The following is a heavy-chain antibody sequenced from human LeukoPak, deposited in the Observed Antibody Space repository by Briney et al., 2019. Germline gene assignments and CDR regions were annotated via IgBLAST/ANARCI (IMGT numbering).Heavy chain of an antibody. D-gene: IGHD2-15*01. CDR1: GFTFSNYA. CDR2: IGVSGDIT. V-gene: IGHV3-23*01. Sequence: PGGSLRLSCVASGFTFSNYAMTWVRQAPGKGLEWVSRIGVSGDITFYADSVKGRFTISRDNSKNTLSLQMNSLMADDTAVYYCASRPVSDIGPLDYWGQGTLVIVSS. J-gene: IGHJ4*02. CDR3: ASRPVSDIGPLDY.